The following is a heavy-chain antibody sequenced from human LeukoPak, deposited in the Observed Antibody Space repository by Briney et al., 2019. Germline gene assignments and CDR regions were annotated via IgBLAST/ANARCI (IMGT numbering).Heavy chain of an antibody. D-gene: IGHD5-24*01. CDR1: GYTFTSYG. V-gene: IGHV1-18*01. J-gene: IGHJ4*02. CDR3: AFTGDGYNEVHFDY. Sequence: ASVKVSCKASGYTFTSYGISWVRQAPGQGLEWMGWISAYNGNTNFAQKLQGRVTMTTDTSTYTAYMDLRSLRSDDTAVYYCAFTGDGYNEVHFDYWGQGTLVTVSS. CDR2: ISAYNGNT.